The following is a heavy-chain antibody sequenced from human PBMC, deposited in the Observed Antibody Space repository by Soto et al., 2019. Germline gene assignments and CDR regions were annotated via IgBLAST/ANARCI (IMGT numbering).Heavy chain of an antibody. CDR2: ISSSSTYT. Sequence: EVQLVEFGGGLVRPGGSLRLSCAASGFTFSTYSMNWVRQAPGKGLEWVSSISSSSTYTYYTDSLKGRFTISRDNVKNSLYLQLNSLRAEDTAVYYCARGWGTTVVSLDAFDIWGQGTMVTVSS. CDR1: GFTFSTYS. V-gene: IGHV3-21*01. CDR3: ARGWGTTVVSLDAFDI. D-gene: IGHD4-17*01. J-gene: IGHJ3*02.